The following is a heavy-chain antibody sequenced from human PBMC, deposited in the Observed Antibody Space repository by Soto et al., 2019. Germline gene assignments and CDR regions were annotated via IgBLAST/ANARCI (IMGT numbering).Heavy chain of an antibody. Sequence: EVRLLESGGGLVEPGGSLRLSCTGSGFSFETSGMTWVRQAPGKGLEWVSGISGSGDNTYYADSVKGRFTISRDNARQTVYRQLVSLRAEETATYYWAKDAYVGWYCSGGSCPITSWGQGTLVIVSS. CDR2: ISGSGDNT. CDR3: AKDAYVGWYCSGGSCPITS. D-gene: IGHD2-15*01. J-gene: IGHJ5*02. V-gene: IGHV3-23*01. CDR1: GFSFETSG.